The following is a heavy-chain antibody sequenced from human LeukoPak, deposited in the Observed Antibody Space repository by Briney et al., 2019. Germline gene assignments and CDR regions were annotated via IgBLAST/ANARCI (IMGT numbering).Heavy chain of an antibody. J-gene: IGHJ4*02. CDR2: INHSGST. V-gene: IGHV4-34*01. Sequence: SETLSLTCAVYGGSFSGYYWSWIRQPPGKGLEWIGEINHSGSTNYNPSLKSRVTISVDTSKNQFSLKLSSVTAADTAVYYCARHDRYCSGGSCQGYFDYWGQGTLVTVSS. D-gene: IGHD2-15*01. CDR1: GGSFSGYY. CDR3: ARHDRYCSGGSCQGYFDY.